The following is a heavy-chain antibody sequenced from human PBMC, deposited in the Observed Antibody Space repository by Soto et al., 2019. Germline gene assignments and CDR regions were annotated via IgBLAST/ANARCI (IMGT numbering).Heavy chain of an antibody. CDR2: INPSGGST. Sequence: QVQLVQSGAEVKKPGASVKVSCKASGYTFTSYYMHWVRQAPGQGLEWMGIINPSGGSTSYAQKFQGRVTMTRDTSTSTGYMELSSLRSEDTAVYYCARVRIAVAGTADFDYWGQGTLVTVSS. J-gene: IGHJ4*02. D-gene: IGHD6-19*01. CDR3: ARVRIAVAGTADFDY. V-gene: IGHV1-46*01. CDR1: GYTFTSYY.